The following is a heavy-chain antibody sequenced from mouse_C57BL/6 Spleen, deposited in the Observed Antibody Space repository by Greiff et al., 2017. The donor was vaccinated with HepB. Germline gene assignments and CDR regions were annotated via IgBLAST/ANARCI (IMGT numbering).Heavy chain of an antibody. V-gene: IGHV1-50*01. Sequence: QVQLQQPGAELVKPGASVKLSCKASGYTFTSYWMQWVKQRPGQGLEWIGEIDPSDSYTNYNQKFKGKATLTVDTSSSTAYMQLSSLTSEDSAVYYCARYYGSSYAMDYWGQGTSVTGSS. CDR1: GYTFTSYW. D-gene: IGHD1-1*01. J-gene: IGHJ4*01. CDR2: IDPSDSYT. CDR3: ARYYGSSYAMDY.